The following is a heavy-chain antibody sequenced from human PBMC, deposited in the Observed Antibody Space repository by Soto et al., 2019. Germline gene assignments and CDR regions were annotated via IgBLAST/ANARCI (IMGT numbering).Heavy chain of an antibody. Sequence: ASVKVSCKVSGYTLTELSMHWVRQAPGKGLEWMGGFDPEDGETIYAQKFQGRVTMTEDTSTDTAYMELSSLRSEDTAVYYCATLGYCSGGSCYSGNWFDPWGQGTLATVS. CDR3: ATLGYCSGGSCYSGNWFDP. J-gene: IGHJ5*02. V-gene: IGHV1-24*01. D-gene: IGHD2-15*01. CDR1: GYTLTELS. CDR2: FDPEDGET.